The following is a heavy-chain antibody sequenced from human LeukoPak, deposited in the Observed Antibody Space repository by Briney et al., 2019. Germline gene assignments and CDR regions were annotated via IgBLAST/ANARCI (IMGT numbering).Heavy chain of an antibody. V-gene: IGHV1-69*13. CDR2: IIPIFGTA. Sequence: SVKVSCKASGGTFSSYAISWVRQAPGQGLEWMGGIIPIFGTANYAQKFQGRVTITADESTSTAYMELSSLRSEDTAVYYCARALGYSYGYPYYYYGMDVWGQGTTVTVSS. CDR3: ARALGYSYGYPYYYYGMDV. D-gene: IGHD5-18*01. CDR1: GGTFSSYA. J-gene: IGHJ6*02.